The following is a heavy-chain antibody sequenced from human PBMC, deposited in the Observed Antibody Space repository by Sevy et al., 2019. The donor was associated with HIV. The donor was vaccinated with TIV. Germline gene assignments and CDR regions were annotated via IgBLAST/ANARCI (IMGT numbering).Heavy chain of an antibody. CDR1: GGYISSSSYY. V-gene: IGHV4-39*01. J-gene: IGHJ4*02. D-gene: IGHD3-3*01. CDR3: ARHSSGITIFGVVIRGPPDY. Sequence: SETLSLTCTVSGGYISSSSYYWGWIRQPPGKGLEWIGSIYYSGSTYYNPSLKSRVTISVDTSKNQFSLKLSSVTAADTAVYYCARHSSGITIFGVVIRGPPDYWGQGTLVTVSS. CDR2: IYYSGST.